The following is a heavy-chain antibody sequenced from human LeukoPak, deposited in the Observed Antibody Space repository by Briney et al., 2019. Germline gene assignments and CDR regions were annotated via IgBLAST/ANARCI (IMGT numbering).Heavy chain of an antibody. CDR3: ARGVVGTTNPS. CDR1: GFTVSSNY. J-gene: IGHJ4*02. Sequence: GRSLRLSCAASGFTVSSNYMSWVRQAPGKGLEWVSVIYSGGSTYYADSVKGRFTISRDNSMNTLYLQMNSLRAEDTAVYYCARGVVGTTNPSWGQGTLVTVSS. CDR2: IYSGGST. V-gene: IGHV3-53*01. D-gene: IGHD1-26*01.